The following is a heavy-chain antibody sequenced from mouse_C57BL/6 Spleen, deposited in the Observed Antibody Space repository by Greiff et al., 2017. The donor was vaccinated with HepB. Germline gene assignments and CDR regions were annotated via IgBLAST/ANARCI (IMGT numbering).Heavy chain of an antibody. Sequence: QVQLQQPGTELVKPGASVKLSCKASGYTFTSYWMHWVKQRPGQGLEWIGNINPSNGGTNYNEKFKSKATLTVDKSSSTAYMQLSSLTSEDSAVYYCAREKDYYGSSYGGFDYWGQGTTLTVSS. J-gene: IGHJ2*01. CDR2: INPSNGGT. CDR1: GYTFTSYW. V-gene: IGHV1-53*01. CDR3: AREKDYYGSSYGGFDY. D-gene: IGHD1-1*01.